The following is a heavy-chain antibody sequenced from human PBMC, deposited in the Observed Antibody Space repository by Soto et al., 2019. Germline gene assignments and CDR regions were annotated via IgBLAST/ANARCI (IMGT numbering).Heavy chain of an antibody. CDR3: ARTGDGHHDFLDY. CDR1: GFTVSSHW. J-gene: IGHJ4*02. Sequence: GSLRRACAASGFTVSSHWMNWVREAPGKGLEWVANINQDGNEDNLLDSVKGRFTISRDNAKNSLFLQMNSLRVDDTAVYYCARTGDGHHDFLDYWGQGALVSVSS. V-gene: IGHV3-7*01. CDR2: INQDGNED. D-gene: IGHD1-1*01.